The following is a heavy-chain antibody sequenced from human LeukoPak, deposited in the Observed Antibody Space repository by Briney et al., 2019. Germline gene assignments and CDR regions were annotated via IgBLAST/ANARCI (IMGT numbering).Heavy chain of an antibody. CDR1: GPSTTGGYY. CDR3: AREIANCINGVCPPAGNFDY. V-gene: IGHV4-61*08. Sequence: SETLALTCAVSGPSTTGGYYWTWIRQPPGKGLEWIGYLGNPNYKPSLKSRVTISVDKSKNQFSLKLSSVTAADTAVYYCAREIANCINGVCPPAGNFDYWGQGTLVTVSS. CDR2: LGNP. D-gene: IGHD2-8*01. J-gene: IGHJ4*02.